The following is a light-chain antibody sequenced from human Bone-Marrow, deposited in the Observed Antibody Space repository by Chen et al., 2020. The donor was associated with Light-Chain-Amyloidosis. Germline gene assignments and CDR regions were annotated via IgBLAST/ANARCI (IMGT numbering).Light chain of an antibody. Sequence: QSALTQPRSVSGSPGPSVTISCTGTSSDVGGYNYVSWYQQHQGKAPKLMIYDVSKRPSGVPDRFSGSKSGNTASLTISGLQAEDEADYYCCSYAGSYAYVFGTGTKVTVL. CDR3: CSYAGSYAYV. V-gene: IGLV2-11*01. CDR1: SSDVGGYNY. J-gene: IGLJ1*01. CDR2: DVS.